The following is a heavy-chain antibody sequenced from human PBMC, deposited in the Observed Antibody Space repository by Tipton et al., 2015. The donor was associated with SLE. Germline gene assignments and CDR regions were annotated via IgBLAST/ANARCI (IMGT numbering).Heavy chain of an antibody. V-gene: IGHV4-34*01. D-gene: IGHD3-10*01. CDR2: ISHSGST. J-gene: IGHJ4*02. Sequence: LRLSCAVYGASSSGYSWGWTRQSPGKGLGWIGEISHSGSTNYNPSLKSRVTISGDTSKNQFSLKLSSVTAADTAVYYCANVNYYFDYWGQGTLVTVSS. CDR1: GASSSGYS. CDR3: ANVNYYFDY.